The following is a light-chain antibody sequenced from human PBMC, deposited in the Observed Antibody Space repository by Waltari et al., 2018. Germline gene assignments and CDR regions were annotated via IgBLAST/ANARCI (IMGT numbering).Light chain of an antibody. J-gene: IGLJ3*02. CDR3: LLLYHDSSRV. Sequence: QAVVTQEPSLTVSPGGTVTLTCGSSTGTVTRGHWPYWIQQKPGQAPMTLIYDTSDKPSWTPARFSGSLLGGKAALTLAGAQPEDEADYYCLLLYHDSSRVFGGGTKLTV. CDR1: TGTVTRGHW. CDR2: DTS. V-gene: IGLV7-46*01.